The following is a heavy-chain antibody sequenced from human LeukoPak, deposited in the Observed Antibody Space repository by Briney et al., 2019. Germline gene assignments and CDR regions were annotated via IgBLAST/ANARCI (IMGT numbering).Heavy chain of an antibody. CDR2: IRSKANSYAT. V-gene: IGHV3-73*01. CDR1: GFTFSGSD. CDR3: TRVVVIIDDAFDI. D-gene: IGHD3-22*01. J-gene: IGHJ3*02. Sequence: GGSLKLSCAASGFTFSGSDMHWVRQASGKGLEWVGRIRSKANSYATTYAASVKGRFTISRDDSKNTAYLQMNSLKTEDTAVYYCTRVVVIIDDAFDIWGQGTMVTVSS.